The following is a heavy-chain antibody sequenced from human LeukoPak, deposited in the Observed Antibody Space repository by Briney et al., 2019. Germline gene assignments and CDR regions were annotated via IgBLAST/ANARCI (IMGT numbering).Heavy chain of an antibody. V-gene: IGHV3-23*01. Sequence: PGGSLRLSCTASGFTFSSYAMSWVRQAPGKGLEWVSAISGSGGSTYYADSVKGRFTISRDNSKNTLYLQMNSLRAEDTAVYYCAKKERVGPIVVVPAADHWGQGTLVTVSS. CDR2: ISGSGGST. CDR3: AKKERVGPIVVVPAADH. D-gene: IGHD2-2*01. J-gene: IGHJ4*02. CDR1: GFTFSSYA.